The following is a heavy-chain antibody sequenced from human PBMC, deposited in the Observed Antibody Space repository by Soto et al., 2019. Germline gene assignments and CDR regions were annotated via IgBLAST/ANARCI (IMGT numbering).Heavy chain of an antibody. CDR3: AKDFAGRLAGTPGYYYYGMDV. CDR1: GFTFSSYA. J-gene: IGHJ6*02. Sequence: LGGSLRLSCAASGFTFSSYAMSWVRQAPGKGLEWVSAISGSGGSTYYADSVKGRFTISRDNSKNTLYLQMNSLRAEDTAVYYCAKDFAGRLAGTPGYYYYGMDVWGQGTTVTVSS. V-gene: IGHV3-23*01. CDR2: ISGSGGST. D-gene: IGHD6-19*01.